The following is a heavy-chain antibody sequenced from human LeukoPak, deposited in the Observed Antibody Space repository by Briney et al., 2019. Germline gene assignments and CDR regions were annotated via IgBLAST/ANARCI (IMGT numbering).Heavy chain of an antibody. CDR1: GFTFSSYA. CDR2: ISSDGNTK. Sequence: GGSLRLSCTASGFTFSSYAMHWVRQAPGKGLEWAAVISSDGNTKHYADSVEGRFTISRDNSNNTLYLQMNSLGADDTAIYYCARRRIVGSTDDAFDIWGQGTMVTFSS. V-gene: IGHV3-30-3*01. J-gene: IGHJ3*02. CDR3: ARRRIVGSTDDAFDI. D-gene: IGHD1-26*01.